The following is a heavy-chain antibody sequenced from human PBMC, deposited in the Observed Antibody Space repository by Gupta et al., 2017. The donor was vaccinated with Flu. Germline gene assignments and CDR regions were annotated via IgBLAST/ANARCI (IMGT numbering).Heavy chain of an antibody. CDR2: LSWDSVRI. CDR3: VQYYGSSENDRQPAYGMDR. D-gene: IGHD3-16*01. V-gene: IGHV3-9*01. Sequence: QAPGKGVAWVSRLSWDSVRIAYADSVWGRFSIYKDNAKKALLLEMNSLRVEDTDVYYCVQYYGSSENDRQPAYGMDRWGQGTLVTVFS. J-gene: IGHJ4*01.